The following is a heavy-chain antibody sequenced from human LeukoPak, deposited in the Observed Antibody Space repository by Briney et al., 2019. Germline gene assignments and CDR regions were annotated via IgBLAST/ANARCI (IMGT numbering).Heavy chain of an antibody. CDR2: INHSGST. Sequence: PSETLSLTCAVCGGSFSDYYWNWIRQPPGKGLEWIGEINHSGSTNYNPSLKSRVTISVDTSKNQFSLKRSSVTAADTAVYFCAKPPTAFGRGGYYFDSWGQGTLVTVSS. D-gene: IGHD3-10*01. CDR1: GGSFSDYY. J-gene: IGHJ4*02. CDR3: AKPPTAFGRGGYYFDS. V-gene: IGHV4-34*01.